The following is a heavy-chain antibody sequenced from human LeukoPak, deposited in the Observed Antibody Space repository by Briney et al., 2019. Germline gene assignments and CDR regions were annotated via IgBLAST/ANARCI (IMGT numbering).Heavy chain of an antibody. V-gene: IGHV3-53*01. Sequence: GGSLRLSCAASGFTVSSNDMSWVRQAPGKGLEWVSVIYSGGGTYYADSVKSRFTIFTSNSTNTPYLQMNSLRAEDTAVYYCARGGVDILTGYYQNGIDVLGQGTTVNVS. CDR3: ARGGVDILTGYYQNGIDV. D-gene: IGHD3-9*01. CDR1: GFTVSSND. CDR2: IYSGGGT. J-gene: IGHJ6*02.